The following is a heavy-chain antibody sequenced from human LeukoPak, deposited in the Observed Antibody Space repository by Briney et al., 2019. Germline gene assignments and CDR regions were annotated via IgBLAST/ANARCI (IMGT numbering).Heavy chain of an antibody. CDR2: IYSGGST. CDR3: ARGRPAPSIFDY. Sequence: GGSLRLSCAASGFTVSSNYMSWVRQAPGKGLEWVSVIYSGGSTYYADSVKGRFTISRDNSKNTLYLQMNSLRAEDTAVYYCARGRPAPSIFDYWGQGTLVTVSS. J-gene: IGHJ4*02. V-gene: IGHV3-53*01. CDR1: GFTVSSNY.